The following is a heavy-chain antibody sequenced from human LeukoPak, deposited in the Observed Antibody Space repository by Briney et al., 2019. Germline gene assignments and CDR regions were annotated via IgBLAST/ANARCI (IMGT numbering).Heavy chain of an antibody. CDR1: GFTFSSYA. Sequence: PGGSLRLSCAASGFTFSSYAMSWVRQAPGKGLEWVSAINSGGSTYYADSVKGRFTISRDNSKNTLNLQMNSLRAEDTAVYYCAKDSCSSTSCYRGVDYWGQGTLVTVSS. J-gene: IGHJ4*02. D-gene: IGHD2-2*01. CDR3: AKDSCSSTSCYRGVDY. V-gene: IGHV3-23*01. CDR2: INSGGST.